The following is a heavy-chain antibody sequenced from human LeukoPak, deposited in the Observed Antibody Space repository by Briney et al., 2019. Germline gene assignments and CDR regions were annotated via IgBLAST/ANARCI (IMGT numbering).Heavy chain of an antibody. CDR3: ATLGITGTTTLDY. CDR1: GGTFSSYA. V-gene: IGHV1-69*13. J-gene: IGHJ4*02. D-gene: IGHD1-7*01. CDR2: IIPIFGTA. Sequence: ASVKVSCKASGGTFSSYAISWVRQAPGQGLEWMGGIIPIFGTANYAQKFQGRVTITADESTSTAYMELSSLRSEDTAVYYCATLGITGTTTLDYWGQGTLVTVSS.